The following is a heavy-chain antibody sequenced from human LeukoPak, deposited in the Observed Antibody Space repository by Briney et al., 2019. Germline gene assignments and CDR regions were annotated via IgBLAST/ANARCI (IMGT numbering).Heavy chain of an antibody. CDR1: GYSISSGYY. J-gene: IGHJ5*02. CDR2: IYHSGST. Sequence: SETLSLTCTVSGYSISSGYYWGWIRQPPGKGLEWIGSIYHSGSTYYNPSPKSRVTISVDTSKNQFSLKLSSVTAADTAVYYCARDRPYYYGSGSPRNWFDPWGQGTLVTVSS. D-gene: IGHD3-10*01. V-gene: IGHV4-38-2*02. CDR3: ARDRPYYYGSGSPRNWFDP.